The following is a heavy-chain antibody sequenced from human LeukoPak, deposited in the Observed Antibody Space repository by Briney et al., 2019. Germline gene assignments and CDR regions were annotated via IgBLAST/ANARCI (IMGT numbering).Heavy chain of an antibody. CDR3: ARDFRYCSGGSCYDGEGFDY. J-gene: IGHJ4*02. V-gene: IGHV3-21*01. CDR1: GFSFNSHS. CDR2: ISSSSSYI. D-gene: IGHD2-15*01. Sequence: GGSLRLSCVASGFSFNSHSMNWVRQAPGKGLEWVSSISSSSSYIYYADSVKGRFTISRDNAKNSLYLQMNSLRAEDTAVYYCARDFRYCSGGSCYDGEGFDYWGQGTLVTVSS.